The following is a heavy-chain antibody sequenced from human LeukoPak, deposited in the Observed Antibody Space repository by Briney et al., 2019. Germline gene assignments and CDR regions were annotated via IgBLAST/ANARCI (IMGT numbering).Heavy chain of an antibody. V-gene: IGHV3-23*01. CDR2: ISSSGASI. CDR3: AKDRFNSGGYYYFDY. Sequence: PGGSLRLSCAASGFTFSGYNMNWVRQAPGKGLEWVSSISSSGASIYYADSVKGRFTISRDNSKNTLFLQMNSLRAEDTAVYYCAKDRFNSGGYYYFDYWGQGTLVTVSS. CDR1: GFTFSGYN. J-gene: IGHJ4*02. D-gene: IGHD3-22*01.